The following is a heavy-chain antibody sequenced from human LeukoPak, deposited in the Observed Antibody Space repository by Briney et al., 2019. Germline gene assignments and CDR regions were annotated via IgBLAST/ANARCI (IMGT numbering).Heavy chain of an antibody. CDR2: ISSSSSYI. Sequence: GGSLRLSCAASGFTFSSYSMNWVRQAPGKGLEWVSSISSSSSYICYADSVKGRFTISRDNSKNTLYLQMNSLRAEDTAVYYCAKDSSVAARPDAFDIWGQGTMVTVSS. J-gene: IGHJ3*02. V-gene: IGHV3-21*04. CDR1: GFTFSSYS. CDR3: AKDSSVAARPDAFDI. D-gene: IGHD6-6*01.